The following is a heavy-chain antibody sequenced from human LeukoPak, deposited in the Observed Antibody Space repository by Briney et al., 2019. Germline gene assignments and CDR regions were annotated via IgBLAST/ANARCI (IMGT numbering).Heavy chain of an antibody. CDR1: TITFKNYA. CDR2: ISWNSGSI. J-gene: IGHJ4*02. V-gene: IGHV3-9*01. D-gene: IGHD3-10*01. Sequence: GGSLRLSCTASTITFKNYAMSWVRQAPGKGLEWVSGISWNSGSIGYADSVKGRLTISRDNAKNSLYLQINSLRAEDTALYYCVKDGRYGSGSYLPYYFDYWGQGTLVTVSS. CDR3: VKDGRYGSGSYLPYYFDY.